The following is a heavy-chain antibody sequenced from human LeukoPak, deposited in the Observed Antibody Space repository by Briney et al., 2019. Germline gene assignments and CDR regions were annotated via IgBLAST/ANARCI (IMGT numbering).Heavy chain of an antibody. Sequence: GGSLRLSCAASGFTFSSYSMNWVRQAPGKGLEWVSSISSSSSYIYYADSVKGRFTISRDNSKNTLYLQMNSLRAEDTAVYYCAREGVARMITFGGVIGDYWGQGTLVTVSS. J-gene: IGHJ4*02. V-gene: IGHV3-21*01. D-gene: IGHD3-16*02. CDR1: GFTFSSYS. CDR2: ISSSSSYI. CDR3: AREGVARMITFGGVIGDY.